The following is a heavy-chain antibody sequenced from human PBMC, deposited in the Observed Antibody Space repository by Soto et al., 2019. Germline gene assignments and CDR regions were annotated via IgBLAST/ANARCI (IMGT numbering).Heavy chain of an antibody. V-gene: IGHV3-7*01. CDR1: GLSFSAYW. CDR3: ARDFDV. Sequence: EVQLVESGGGLVQPGGSLRLSCEASGLSFSAYWMRWVRQAPGKGLEWVANIKQDGSEQYYVDSVKGRFTISRNNAKNSLYLQMNSLRAEDTAVFYCARDFDVWGRGTLVTVSS. J-gene: IGHJ2*01. CDR2: IKQDGSEQ.